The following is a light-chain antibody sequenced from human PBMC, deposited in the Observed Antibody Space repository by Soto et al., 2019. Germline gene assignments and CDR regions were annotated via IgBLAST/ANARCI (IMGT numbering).Light chain of an antibody. Sequence: EIVMTQSPVALSVSPGERAALSCRARQSVGRNFAWYQQRPGQAPRVLIYGTSTRATGVPARFSGSGSGTDFTFTISSLQSEDFAVYYCQQDNNCPYTFGQGTRMEIK. CDR1: QSVGRN. CDR2: GTS. J-gene: IGKJ2*01. V-gene: IGKV3-15*01. CDR3: QQDNNCPYT.